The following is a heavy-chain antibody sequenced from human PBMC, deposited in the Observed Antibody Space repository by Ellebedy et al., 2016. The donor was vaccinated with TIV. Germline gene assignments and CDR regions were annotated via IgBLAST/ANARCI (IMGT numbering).Heavy chain of an antibody. CDR1: GGSFSGYY. Sequence: MPGGSLRLSCAVYGGSFSGYYWSWIRQPPGKGLEWIGEINHIGTTNYNPSLESRVPISVDTSKTQFSLKLSSVTAADTAVYYCARGAQTGDLTWGQGTLVTVSS. CDR3: ARGAQTGDLT. CDR2: INHIGTT. J-gene: IGHJ4*02. D-gene: IGHD7-27*01. V-gene: IGHV4-34*01.